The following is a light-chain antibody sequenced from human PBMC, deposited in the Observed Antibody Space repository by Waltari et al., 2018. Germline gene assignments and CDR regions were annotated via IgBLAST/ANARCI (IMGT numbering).Light chain of an antibody. CDR1: ILRVYY. J-gene: IGLJ2*01. CDR2: GKN. V-gene: IGLV3-19*01. Sequence: SSELTQDPAVSVALGQTVRITCQGDILRVYYPNWCQQKPRQAPLLVIYGKNNRPSGIPDRFSASTSRNTASLTITGAQAEDEAHYYCSSRDSSGDVVFGGGTKLTVL. CDR3: SSRDSSGDVV.